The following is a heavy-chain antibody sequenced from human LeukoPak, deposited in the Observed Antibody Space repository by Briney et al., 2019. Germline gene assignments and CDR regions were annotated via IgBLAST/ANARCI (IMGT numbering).Heavy chain of an antibody. CDR2: IYYSGST. CDR1: GGSIISSSYY. V-gene: IGHV4-39*01. CDR3: AICYSNYYYGMDV. Sequence: SETLSLTCAVSGGSIISSSYYWGWIRQPPGKGLEWIGSIYYSGSTYYNPSLKSRVTISVDTSKNQFSLKLSSVTAADTAVYYCAICYSNYYYGMDVWGQGTTVTVSS. J-gene: IGHJ6*02. D-gene: IGHD4-11*01.